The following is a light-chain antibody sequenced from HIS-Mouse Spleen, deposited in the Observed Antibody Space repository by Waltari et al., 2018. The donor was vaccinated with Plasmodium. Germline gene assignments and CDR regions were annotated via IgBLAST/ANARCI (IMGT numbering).Light chain of an antibody. CDR1: QDISNY. V-gene: IGKV1-33*01. CDR2: DAS. Sequence: DFQMTPPPSSLSAPVGDRVYITCQACQDISNYLNWYQQKPGKAPKLLIYDASNLETGVPSRFSGSGSGTDFTFTISSLQPEDIATYYCQQYDNLPPLFTFGPGTKVDIK. J-gene: IGKJ3*01. CDR3: QQYDNLPPLFT.